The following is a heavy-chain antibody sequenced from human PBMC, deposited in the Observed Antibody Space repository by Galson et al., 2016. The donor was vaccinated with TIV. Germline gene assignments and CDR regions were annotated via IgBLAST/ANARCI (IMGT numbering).Heavy chain of an antibody. CDR1: GGSISSYY. D-gene: IGHD3-22*01. V-gene: IGHV4-59*01. J-gene: IGHJ2*01. Sequence: SETLSLTCTVSGGSISSYYWSWIRQPPGKGLEWIGYIYYSGSTNYNPSLKSRVTISVDTSKNQFSLKLSSVTAADTAVYYCARDFTDSSGYYHTHWYFELWGRGTLVTVSS. CDR3: ARDFTDSSGYYHTHWYFEL. CDR2: IYYSGST.